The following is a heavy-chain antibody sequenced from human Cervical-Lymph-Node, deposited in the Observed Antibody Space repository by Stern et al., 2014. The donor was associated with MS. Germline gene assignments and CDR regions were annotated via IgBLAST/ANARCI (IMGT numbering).Heavy chain of an antibody. Sequence: QVQLQESGPGLVKPSETLSLTCTVSGGSISGYDCSWIRQPPGKGLEWIGHIYYSGSTNYMPSLKSRFSISIDTPKNQFSLKLSSVTAADTAVYYCARSRDAYSPLAYWGQGALVTVSS. D-gene: IGHD5-24*01. V-gene: IGHV4-59*01. CDR3: ARSRDAYSPLAY. CDR1: GGSISGYD. CDR2: IYYSGST. J-gene: IGHJ4*02.